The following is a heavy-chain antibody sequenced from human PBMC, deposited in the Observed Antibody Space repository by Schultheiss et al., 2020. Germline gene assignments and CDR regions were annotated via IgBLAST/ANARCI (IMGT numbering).Heavy chain of an antibody. CDR3: ARLEGSCSGGSCYPDFDY. J-gene: IGHJ4*02. CDR1: GGSFSGYY. V-gene: IGHV4-34*01. D-gene: IGHD2-15*01. Sequence: SQTLSLTCAVYGGSFSGYYWSWIRQPPGKGLEWIGEINHSGSTNYNPSLKSRVTISVDTSKNQFSLKLSSVTAADTAVYYCARLEGSCSGGSCYPDFDYWGQGTLVTVSS. CDR2: INHSGST.